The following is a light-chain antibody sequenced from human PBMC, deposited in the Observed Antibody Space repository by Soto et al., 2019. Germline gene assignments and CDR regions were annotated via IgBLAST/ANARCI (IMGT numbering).Light chain of an antibody. CDR1: QSVNGN. V-gene: IGKV3-15*01. CDR3: QQYNDWPRT. CDR2: GAS. Sequence: EIGMTQSPATLSVSPGERATLSCRASQSVNGNLAWYQQKSGQAPRLLIYGASTRATDIPARFSGSGSGTEFTLTISSLQSEDSAVYYCQQYNDWPRTFGQGTKVDIK. J-gene: IGKJ1*01.